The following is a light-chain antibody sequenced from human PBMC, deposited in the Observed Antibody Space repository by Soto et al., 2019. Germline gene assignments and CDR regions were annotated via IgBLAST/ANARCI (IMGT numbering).Light chain of an antibody. CDR3: QQRSNWPPIT. Sequence: DIVLTQSPATLSLSPGDRATISCRASQSVSSYLAWYQQKPGQAPRLLIYDASNRVTGIPARFSGSGSGTDFTLTISSLEPEDFVVYYCQQRSNWPPITFGQGTRLEIK. J-gene: IGKJ5*01. V-gene: IGKV3-11*01. CDR2: DAS. CDR1: QSVSSY.